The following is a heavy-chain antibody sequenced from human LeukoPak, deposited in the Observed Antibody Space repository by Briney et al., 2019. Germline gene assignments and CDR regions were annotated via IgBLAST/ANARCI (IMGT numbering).Heavy chain of an antibody. Sequence: PGGSLRLSCAASGFTFSNSAMSWVRQAPGKGLEWVSSISGTGGSVYFADSVRGRFTISRDNSKNTLYLQMNTLRAEDTALYYCATYGSGSGTFFDSWGQGTLVTVSS. CDR2: ISGTGGSV. V-gene: IGHV3-23*01. CDR3: ATYGSGSGTFFDS. D-gene: IGHD3-10*01. CDR1: GFTFSNSA. J-gene: IGHJ4*01.